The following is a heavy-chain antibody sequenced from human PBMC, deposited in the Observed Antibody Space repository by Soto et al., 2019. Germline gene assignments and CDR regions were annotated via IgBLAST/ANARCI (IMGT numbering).Heavy chain of an antibody. D-gene: IGHD2-2*02. J-gene: IGHJ4*02. CDR2: ISDTSSYI. CDR3: VRDFFNTQNPFFFDY. V-gene: IGHV3-21*01. CDR1: GFTFSSYS. Sequence: PGGSLRLSCAASGFTFSSYSMNWVRQAPGKGLEWVSSISDTSSYIYYAGSVKGRFTISRDNAKNSLFLQMNSLRAEDTAVYYCVRDFFNTQNPFFFDYWGQGTLVTVSS.